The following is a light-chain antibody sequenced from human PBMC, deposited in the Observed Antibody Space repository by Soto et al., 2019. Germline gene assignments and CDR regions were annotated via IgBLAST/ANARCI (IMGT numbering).Light chain of an antibody. V-gene: IGKV3-15*01. CDR3: QQYNNWPPWT. CDR1: QSVSSN. J-gene: IGKJ1*01. CDR2: GAS. Sequence: EKMITQYPATLSFSPGEKATPSRRASQSVSSNLAWYQQKPGQAPRLLIYGASTRATGIPARFSGSGSGTEFTLTISSLQSEDFAVYYCQQYNNWPPWTFGQGTKVDIK.